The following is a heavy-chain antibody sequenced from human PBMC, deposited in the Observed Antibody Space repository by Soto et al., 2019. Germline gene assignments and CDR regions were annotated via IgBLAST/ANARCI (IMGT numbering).Heavy chain of an antibody. J-gene: IGHJ4*02. CDR3: ARDLNYGLYYFDY. V-gene: IGHV4-38-2*02. D-gene: IGHD3-10*01. CDR1: GYSISSGCY. CDR2: MYPTGST. Sequence: ASETLSLTCTVSGYSISSGCYWGWIRQPPGKRLEWIGSMYPTGSTYYNPSLKSRVTISVDTSKNQFSLKLTSVTAADTAVYYCARDLNYGLYYFDYWGQGTLVTVSS.